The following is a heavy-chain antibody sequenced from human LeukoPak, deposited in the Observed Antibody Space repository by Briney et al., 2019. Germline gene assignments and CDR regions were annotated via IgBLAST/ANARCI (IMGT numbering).Heavy chain of an antibody. Sequence: SETLSLTCTVSGGSVSTSSYYWGWIRQPPGKGLEWIGRIYSSGYTYYNPSLKSRATISVDTSKNQFSLKLTSVTAADTAVYYCAGSDLTQDYWDYWGQGTLITVSS. CDR1: GGSVSTSSYY. CDR3: AGSDLTQDYWDY. CDR2: IYSSGYT. J-gene: IGHJ4*02. D-gene: IGHD2-15*01. V-gene: IGHV4-39*07.